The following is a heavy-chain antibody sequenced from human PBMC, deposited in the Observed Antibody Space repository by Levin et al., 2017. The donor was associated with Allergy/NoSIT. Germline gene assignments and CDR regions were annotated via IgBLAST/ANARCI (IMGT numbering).Heavy chain of an antibody. CDR1: GYIFIGYY. V-gene: IGHV1-2*02. CDR2: VDPNSGDT. CDR3: ASAGRGDSGAQWFDP. Sequence: ASVKVSCKASGYIFIGYYMHWVRQAPGQGLEWMGWVDPNSGDTNYAQKFQGRVTMTRDTSISTAYMELSRLTSDDTAVYYCASAGRGDSGAQWFDPWGQGTLVTVSS. J-gene: IGHJ5*02. D-gene: IGHD3-10*01.